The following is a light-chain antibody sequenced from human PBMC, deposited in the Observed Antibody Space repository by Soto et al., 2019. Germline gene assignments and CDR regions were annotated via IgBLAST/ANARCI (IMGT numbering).Light chain of an antibody. J-gene: IGLJ1*01. CDR3: SSYTSSSTRV. Sequence: QSALTQPASVSGPPGQSITISCTGTSSDVGDYNYVSWYQQHPGKAPKLMIFDVSNRPSGVSNRFSGSKSGNTASLTISGLQAEDEADYYCSSYTSSSTRVFGTGTKVTVL. CDR1: SSDVGDYNY. CDR2: DVS. V-gene: IGLV2-14*01.